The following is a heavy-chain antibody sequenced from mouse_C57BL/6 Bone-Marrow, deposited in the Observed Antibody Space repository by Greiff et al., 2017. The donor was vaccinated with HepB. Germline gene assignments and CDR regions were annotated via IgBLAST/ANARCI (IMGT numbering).Heavy chain of an antibody. CDR2: IHPNSGST. Sequence: QVQLQQPGAELVKPGASVKLSCKASGYTFTSYWMHWVKQRPGQGLEWIGMIHPNSGSTNYNEKFKSKATLTVDKSSSTAYMQLSSLTSEDSAVYYCGYGYTYWYFDVWGTGTTVTVSS. V-gene: IGHV1-64*01. D-gene: IGHD2-2*01. J-gene: IGHJ1*03. CDR1: GYTFTSYW. CDR3: GYGYTYWYFDV.